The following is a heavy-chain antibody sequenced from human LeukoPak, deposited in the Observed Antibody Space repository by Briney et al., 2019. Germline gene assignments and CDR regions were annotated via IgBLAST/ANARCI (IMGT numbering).Heavy chain of an antibody. CDR3: ARVHSWGSMYYFDY. D-gene: IGHD3-16*01. CDR2: IYYSGST. V-gene: IGHV4-61*05. J-gene: IGHJ4*02. Sequence: SETLSLTCTVSSGSISTSNYYWGWVRQPPGKALEWIGNIYYSGSTNYNPSLKSRVTISVDTSKNQFSLKLSSVTAADTAVYYCARVHSWGSMYYFDYWGQGTLVTVSS. CDR1: SGSISTSNYY.